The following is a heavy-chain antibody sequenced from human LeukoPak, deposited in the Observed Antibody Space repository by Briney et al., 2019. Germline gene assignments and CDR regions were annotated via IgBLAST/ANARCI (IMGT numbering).Heavy chain of an antibody. D-gene: IGHD5-18*01. V-gene: IGHV5-51*01. CDR1: GYTFTSYW. CDR3: ARHILARYTYSYDGMDV. CDR2: IYPGDSDT. J-gene: IGHJ6*02. Sequence: GESLKISCKVSGYTFTSYWIGWVRQMPGKGLEWMGIIYPGDSDTRYSPSFQGQITISADKSINIAYLQWSSLKASDTAMYYCARHILARYTYSYDGMDVWGQGTTVTVSS.